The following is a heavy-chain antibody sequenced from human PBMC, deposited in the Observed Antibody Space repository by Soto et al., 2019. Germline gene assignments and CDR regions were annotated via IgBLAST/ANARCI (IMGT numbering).Heavy chain of an antibody. Sequence: PGGSLRLSCAASGFTFSSYAMSWVRQASGKGLEWVSAISGSGGSTYYADSVKGRFTISRDNSKNTLYLQMNSLRAEDTAVYYCAKHQGIFGVVIDLDYYGMDVWGQGTTVTVSS. J-gene: IGHJ6*02. V-gene: IGHV3-23*01. CDR2: ISGSGGST. CDR3: AKHQGIFGVVIDLDYYGMDV. D-gene: IGHD3-3*01. CDR1: GFTFSSYA.